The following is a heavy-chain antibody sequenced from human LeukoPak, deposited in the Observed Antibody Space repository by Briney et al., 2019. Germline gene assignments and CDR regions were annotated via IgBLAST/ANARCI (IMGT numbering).Heavy chain of an antibody. Sequence: PSETLSLTCTVSGGSISSGSYYWSWIRQPAGKGLEWIGRIYTSGSTNYNPSLKSRVTISVDTSKNQFSLKLSSVTAADTAVYYCAGSQGLRLGEKGDLGYWGQGTLVTVSS. D-gene: IGHD3-16*01. J-gene: IGHJ4*02. CDR1: GGSISSGSYY. CDR2: IYTSGST. CDR3: AGSQGLRLGEKGDLGY. V-gene: IGHV4-61*02.